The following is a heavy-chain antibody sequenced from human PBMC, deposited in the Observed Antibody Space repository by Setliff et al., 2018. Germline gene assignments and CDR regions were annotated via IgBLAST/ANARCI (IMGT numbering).Heavy chain of an antibody. CDR1: GFTFDDYG. Sequence: PGGSLRLSCAASGFTFDDYGMSWVRQAPGKGLEWVSGIKWNGGSTGYADSVKGRFTLSRDNAKNSLYLQMNSLRAEATALYYCTTDPPAITIFGVVPYYFDYWGQGTLVTVSS. V-gene: IGHV3-20*04. D-gene: IGHD3-3*01. CDR3: TTDPPAITIFGVVPYYFDY. J-gene: IGHJ4*02. CDR2: IKWNGGST.